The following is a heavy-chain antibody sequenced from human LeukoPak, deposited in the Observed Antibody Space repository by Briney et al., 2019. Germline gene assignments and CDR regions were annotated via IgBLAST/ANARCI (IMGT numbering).Heavy chain of an antibody. CDR3: ARALYDYGAEGVVDY. Sequence: ASVKVSCKASGYTFTSYDINWVRQATGQGLEWMVWMNPNSGKTGYARKFQGRVTMTRNTSISTAYMELSSLRSEDTAVYYCARALYDYGAEGVVDYWGQGTLVTVSS. V-gene: IGHV1-8*01. J-gene: IGHJ4*02. CDR2: MNPNSGKT. CDR1: GYTFTSYD. D-gene: IGHD4/OR15-4a*01.